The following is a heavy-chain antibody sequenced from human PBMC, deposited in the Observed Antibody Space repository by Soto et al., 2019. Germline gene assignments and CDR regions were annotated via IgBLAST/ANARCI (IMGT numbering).Heavy chain of an antibody. J-gene: IGHJ4*02. CDR3: EKADSRQYFDY. V-gene: IGHV3-30*18. CDR2: ISYDGSNK. CDR1: GFTFSSYG. Sequence: GGSLRLSCAASGFTFSSYGMHWVRQAPGKGLEWVAVISYDGSNKYYADSVKGRFTISRDNSKNTLYLQMNSLRAEDTAVYYCEKADSRQYFDYWGEGTLVTV.